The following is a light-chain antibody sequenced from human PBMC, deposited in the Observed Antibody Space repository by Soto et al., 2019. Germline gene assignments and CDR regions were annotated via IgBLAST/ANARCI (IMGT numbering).Light chain of an antibody. CDR3: GADHGSGSNFVYV. J-gene: IGLJ1*01. V-gene: IGLV9-49*01. CDR2: VGTGGIVR. CDR1: SGYSNYK. Sequence: QLVLTQPPSASASLGASVTLTCTLSSGYSNYKVDWYQQRPGKGPRFVMRVGTGGIVRSKGDGIPDRFSVLGSGLNRYLTIKNIQEEDESDYYCGADHGSGSNFVYVFGTGTKVTVL.